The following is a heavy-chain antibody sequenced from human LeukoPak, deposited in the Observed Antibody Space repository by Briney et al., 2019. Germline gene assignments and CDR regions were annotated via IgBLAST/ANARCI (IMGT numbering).Heavy chain of an antibody. CDR1: GYTFTNYW. D-gene: IGHD3-9*01. CDR3: ASLTHYDILTGSSAYFDY. Sequence: GESLQISCEASGYTFTNYWIGWVRQMPGKGLELMGIIYPGDSDTRYSPSFQGQVTISADKSISTAYLQWSSLKASDTAMYYCASLTHYDILTGSSAYFDYWGQGTLVTVSS. V-gene: IGHV5-51*01. CDR2: IYPGDSDT. J-gene: IGHJ4*02.